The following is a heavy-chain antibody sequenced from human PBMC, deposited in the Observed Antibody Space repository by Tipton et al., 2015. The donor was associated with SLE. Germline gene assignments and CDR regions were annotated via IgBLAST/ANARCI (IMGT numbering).Heavy chain of an antibody. V-gene: IGHV3-7*01. D-gene: IGHD4-11*01. CDR1: GFSFSTSW. CDR3: ASHPRHNRDYSDSVDGLDI. CDR2: INQDGSAT. Sequence: SLRLSCAASGFSFSTSWMGWVRQAPGKGLERVANINQDGSATFYVDSVKGRFTISRDNAKNSLYLQMNSLRAEDTAVYYCASHPRHNRDYSDSVDGLDIWGQGTMVTVSS. J-gene: IGHJ3*02.